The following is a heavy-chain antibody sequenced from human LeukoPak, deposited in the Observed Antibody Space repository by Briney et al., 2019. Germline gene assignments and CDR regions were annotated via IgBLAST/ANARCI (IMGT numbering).Heavy chain of an antibody. CDR1: GGPISSHY. D-gene: IGHD1-26*01. V-gene: IGHV4-59*11. CDR2: IYYSGST. Sequence: SETLSLTCTVSGGPISSHYWSWIRQPPGKGLEWIGYIYYSGSTNYNPSLKSRVTISVDTSKNQFSLKLSSVTAADTAVYYCARGWELLEFDYWGQGTLVTVSS. J-gene: IGHJ4*02. CDR3: ARGWELLEFDY.